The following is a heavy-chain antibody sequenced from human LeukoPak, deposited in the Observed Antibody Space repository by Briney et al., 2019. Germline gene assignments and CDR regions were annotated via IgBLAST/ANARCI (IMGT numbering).Heavy chain of an antibody. V-gene: IGHV3-23*01. D-gene: IGHD3-22*01. CDR3: AKAPSGYYYTFDY. CDR2: ISGSGGST. CDR1: GFTFSSYA. Sequence: SGASLRLSCAASGFTFSSYAMSWVRQAPGKGLEWVSAISGSGGSTYYADSVKGRFTISRDNSKNTLYLQMNSLGAEDTAVYYCAKAPSGYYYTFDYWGQGTLVTVSS. J-gene: IGHJ4*02.